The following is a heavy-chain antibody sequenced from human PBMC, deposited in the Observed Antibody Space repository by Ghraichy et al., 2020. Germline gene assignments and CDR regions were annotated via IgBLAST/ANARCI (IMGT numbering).Heavy chain of an antibody. CDR3: VRERRRSAFDI. J-gene: IGHJ3*02. V-gene: IGHV4-34*01. Sequence: SETLSLTCAIYGGSFSGYYWNWIRQSPGKGLEWIGEINHSGSTNYNPSLKSRVTISVDTSKNQFSLKLNSVTAADTAFYYCVRERRRSAFDIWGQGTMVTVSS. CDR2: INHSGST. CDR1: GGSFSGYY.